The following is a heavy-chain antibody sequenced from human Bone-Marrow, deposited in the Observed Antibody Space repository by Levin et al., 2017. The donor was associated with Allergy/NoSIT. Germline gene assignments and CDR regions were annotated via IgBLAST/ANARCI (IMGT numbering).Heavy chain of an antibody. D-gene: IGHD3-16*01. CDR1: GFTFSSYW. V-gene: IGHV3-7*01. Sequence: GGSLRLSCAASGFTFSSYWMSWVRQAPGKGLEWVANIKQDGSEKYYVDSVKGRFTISRDNAKNSLYLQMNSLRAEDTAVYYCARDLGVWGTQFDYWGQGTLVTVSS. CDR2: IKQDGSEK. CDR3: ARDLGVWGTQFDY. J-gene: IGHJ4*02.